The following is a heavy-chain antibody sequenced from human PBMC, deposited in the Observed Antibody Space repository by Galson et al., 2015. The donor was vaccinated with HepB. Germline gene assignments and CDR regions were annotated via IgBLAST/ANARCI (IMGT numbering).Heavy chain of an antibody. V-gene: IGHV3-23*01. Sequence: SLRLSCAASGLTFSLSISAMRWVRQAPGSGCEWVSGIMQHGRVTDHAHFVEGRCTIARDNSKNTLNLQMNSLRPEDTAMYYCVEDFGRARLVAGCWGQGTLVTVSS. D-gene: IGHD3-9*01. CDR2: IMQHGRVT. CDR1: GLTFSLSISA. CDR3: VEDFGRARLVAGC. J-gene: IGHJ4*02.